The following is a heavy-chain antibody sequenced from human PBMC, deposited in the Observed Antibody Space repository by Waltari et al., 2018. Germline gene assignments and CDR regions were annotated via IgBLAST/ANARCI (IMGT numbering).Heavy chain of an antibody. CDR2: IWYDGSNK. Sequence: QVQLVESGGGVAQPGRSLRLSCAASGFTFSGYGMHWVRQAPGKGLEWGAVIWYDGSNKSYSDSVKGRFTISRDNSKNTLYLQMNSLRAEDTAVYYCMCFGESFDHWGQGILVTVSS. J-gene: IGHJ4*02. D-gene: IGHD3-10*01. CDR3: MCFGESFDH. CDR1: GFTFSGYG. V-gene: IGHV3-33*01.